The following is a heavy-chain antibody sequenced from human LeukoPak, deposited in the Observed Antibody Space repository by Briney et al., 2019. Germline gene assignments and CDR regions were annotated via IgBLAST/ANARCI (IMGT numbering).Heavy chain of an antibody. CDR1: GYTFTSYY. CDR3: AVVPAAMFFSVY. CDR2: ISAYNGNT. Sequence: ASVKVSCKASGYTFTSYYMHWVRQAPGQGLEWMGWISAYNGNTNYAQKLQGRVTMTTDTSTSTAYMELRSLRSDDTAVYYCAVVPAAMFFSVYWGQGTLVTVSS. V-gene: IGHV1-18*04. D-gene: IGHD2-2*01. J-gene: IGHJ4*02.